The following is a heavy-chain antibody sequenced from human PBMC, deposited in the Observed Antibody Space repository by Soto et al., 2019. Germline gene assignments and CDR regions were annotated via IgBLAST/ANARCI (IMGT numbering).Heavy chain of an antibody. D-gene: IGHD3-22*01. CDR3: ARVRRYYYDSSGYSRIFDY. CDR1: GGSISSGDYY. V-gene: IGHV4-30-4*01. J-gene: IGHJ4*01. CDR2: IYYSGST. Sequence: PSETLSLTCTVSGGSISSGDYYWSWIRQPPGKGLEWIGYIYYSGSTYYNPSLTSRVTISVDTSKNQFSLKLSSVTAADTAVYYCARVRRYYYDSSGYSRIFDYWGHGTLGTVCS.